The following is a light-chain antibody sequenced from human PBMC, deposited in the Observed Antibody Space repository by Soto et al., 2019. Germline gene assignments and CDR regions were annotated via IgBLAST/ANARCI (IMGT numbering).Light chain of an antibody. J-gene: IGKJ1*01. Sequence: DIVMTQSPLSLAVNPGEAASIACRSSQSLLESNGYNYLDWYLQKPGQSPQLLIYLGSNRASGVPDRFSGSGSGTDFTLKISRVEAEDVGVYYCMQALHTPWTFGQGTKVEIK. CDR2: LGS. CDR3: MQALHTPWT. CDR1: QSLLESNGYNY. V-gene: IGKV2-28*01.